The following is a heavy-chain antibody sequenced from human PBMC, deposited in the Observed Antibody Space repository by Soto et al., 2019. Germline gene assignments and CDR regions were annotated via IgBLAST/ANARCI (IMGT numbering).Heavy chain of an antibody. D-gene: IGHD1-26*01. CDR3: TRRPPVGATVSSDY. V-gene: IGHV3-73*01. CDR2: IRSKANSYAT. J-gene: IGHJ4*02. CDR1: GFTFSGSA. Sequence: GGSLRLSCAASGFTFSGSAMHWVRQASGKGLEWVGRIRSKANSYATAYAASVKGRFTISRDDSKNTAYLQMNSLKTEDTAVYYCTRRPPVGATVSSDYWGQGTLVTVSS.